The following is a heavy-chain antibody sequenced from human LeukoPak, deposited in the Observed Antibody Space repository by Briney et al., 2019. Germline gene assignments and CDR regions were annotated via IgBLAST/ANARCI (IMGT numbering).Heavy chain of an antibody. CDR3: ARVWYSSSWYGGGDYYYYMDV. D-gene: IGHD6-13*01. V-gene: IGHV1-69*05. CDR1: RGTFSSYA. J-gene: IGHJ6*03. Sequence: SVKVSCKASRGTFSSYAISWVRQALGQGLEWMGGIIPIFGTANYAQKFQGRVTITTDESTSTAYMELSSLRSEDTAVYYCARVWYSSSWYGGGDYYYYMDVWGKGTTVTVSS. CDR2: IIPIFGTA.